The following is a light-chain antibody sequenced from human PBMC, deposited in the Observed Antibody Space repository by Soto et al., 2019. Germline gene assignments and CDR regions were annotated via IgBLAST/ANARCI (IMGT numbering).Light chain of an antibody. J-gene: IGKJ5*01. CDR2: DAS. V-gene: IGKV3D-20*02. CDR3: QQRRSWQVT. CDR1: QRISSSY. Sequence: EIVLTQSPGSLSLSPGERATLSCRASQRISSSYLGWYQQKPGQAPRLVIFDASKRATGIPARFSGSGSGTNFTLTISSLEPEDFAVYYCQQRRSWQVTFGQGTRLEIK.